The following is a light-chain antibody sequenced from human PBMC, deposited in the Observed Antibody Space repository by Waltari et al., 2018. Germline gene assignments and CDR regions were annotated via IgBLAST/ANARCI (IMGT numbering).Light chain of an antibody. Sequence: DIQMTQPPSTLPASVGDRATTTCRPSQSSSTWLAWHQQKPGKAPKVLIYKASTLQSGVPSRFNGSGSGTEFTLTISSLQPDDFATYYCQQYSVWLWTSGQGTKVEIK. CDR3: QQYSVWLWT. J-gene: IGKJ1*01. V-gene: IGKV1-5*03. CDR2: KAS. CDR1: QSSSTW.